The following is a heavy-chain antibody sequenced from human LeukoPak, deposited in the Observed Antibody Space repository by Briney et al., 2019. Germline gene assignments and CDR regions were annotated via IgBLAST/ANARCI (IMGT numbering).Heavy chain of an antibody. CDR3: ARAAPDFDY. CDR1: GDSVSSNSAA. J-gene: IGHJ4*02. CDR2: TYYRSKWNN. V-gene: IGHV6-1*01. Sequence: SQTLSLTCAISGDSVSSNSAAWNWIRHSPSRGLEWLGRTYYRSKWNNDYAVSVKSRITINPDTSKNQFSLQLNSVTPEDTAVFYCARAAPDFDYWGEGTLVTVSS.